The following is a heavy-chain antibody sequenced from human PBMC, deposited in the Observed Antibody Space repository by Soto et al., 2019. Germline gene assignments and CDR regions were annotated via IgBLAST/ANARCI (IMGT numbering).Heavy chain of an antibody. D-gene: IGHD3-22*01. V-gene: IGHV4-34*01. Sequence: SETLSLTCAVYGGSFSDYYWSWIRQPPGKGLEWIGEINHSGSTNYNPSLKSRVTISVDTSKNQFSLKLSSVTAADTAVYYCARGYYYDSSGYFGYWGQGTLVTVSS. CDR2: INHSGST. CDR1: GGSFSDYY. J-gene: IGHJ4*02. CDR3: ARGYYYDSSGYFGY.